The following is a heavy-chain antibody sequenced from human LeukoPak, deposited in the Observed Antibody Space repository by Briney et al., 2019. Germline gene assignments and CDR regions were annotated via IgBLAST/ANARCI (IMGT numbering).Heavy chain of an antibody. CDR3: VRDRDWAFDY. J-gene: IGHJ4*02. V-gene: IGHV3-30*02. CDR1: GFTFSSYG. CDR2: VRSDGSDK. D-gene: IGHD2-21*02. Sequence: GGSLRLSCAASGFTFSSYGMHWVRQAPGKGLEWVTFVRSDGSDKYYADSVKGRFTFSRDNSKNTVYLQMNGLRPEDTAVYYCVRDRDWAFDYWGQGSLVTVSS.